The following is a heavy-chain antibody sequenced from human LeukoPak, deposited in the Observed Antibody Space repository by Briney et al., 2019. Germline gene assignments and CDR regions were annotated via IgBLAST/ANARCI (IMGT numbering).Heavy chain of an antibody. J-gene: IGHJ5*02. CDR2: VYYSGSI. CDR1: GDSITSGAYY. V-gene: IGHV4-39*07. D-gene: IGHD4/OR15-4a*01. CDR3: ARRDYAAWFDP. Sequence: PSETLSLTCSVSGDSITSGAYYWAWLRPPPGKGLEWIVSVYYSGSIKHNPSLKGRVSISRNTSKNQFSLNLNSVNATDTAVYYCARRDYAAWFDPWGQGTLVTVSS.